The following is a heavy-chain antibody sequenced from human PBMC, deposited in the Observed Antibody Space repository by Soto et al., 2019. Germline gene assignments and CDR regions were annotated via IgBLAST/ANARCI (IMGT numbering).Heavy chain of an antibody. D-gene: IGHD6-19*01. CDR1: GYTFTSYG. V-gene: IGHV1-18*01. CDR3: ARDVAVAANGMDV. J-gene: IGHJ6*02. CDR2: ISAYNGNT. Sequence: ASVKVSCKASGYTFTSYGISWVRQAPGKGLVWMGWISAYNGNTNYAQKLQGRVTMTTDTSTSTAYMELRSLGSDDTAVYYCARDVAVAANGMDVWGQGTTVTVSS.